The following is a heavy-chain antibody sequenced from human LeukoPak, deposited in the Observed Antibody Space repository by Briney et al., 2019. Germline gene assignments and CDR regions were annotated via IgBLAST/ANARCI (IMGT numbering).Heavy chain of an antibody. V-gene: IGHV3-15*01. CDR1: GFTFSNAW. CDR2: IKSITDGGTT. CDR3: TTGVTSLRFLEWLAGRFDY. J-gene: IGHJ4*02. D-gene: IGHD3-3*01. Sequence: GGSLRLSCAASGFTFSNAWMSWVRQAPGKGLEWVGRIKSITDGGTTDYAAPVKGRFTISGDDSKNTLYLQMNSLKTEDTAVYYCTTGVTSLRFLEWLAGRFDYWGQGTLVTVSS.